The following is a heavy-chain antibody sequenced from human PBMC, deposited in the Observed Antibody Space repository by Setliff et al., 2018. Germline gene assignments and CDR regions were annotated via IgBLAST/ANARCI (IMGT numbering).Heavy chain of an antibody. CDR2: INHSGST. D-gene: IGHD5-12*01. V-gene: IGHV4-34*01. CDR3: ARYQAATMLNY. CDR1: GGSFSDHF. J-gene: IGHJ4*02. Sequence: SETLSLTCTVYGGSFSDHFWSWIRQPPGKGLEWIGEINHSGSTFYSPSLKSRVTMSVDTSKNQLSLEVTSVTAADTAVYYCARYQAATMLNYWGQGTLVTVSS.